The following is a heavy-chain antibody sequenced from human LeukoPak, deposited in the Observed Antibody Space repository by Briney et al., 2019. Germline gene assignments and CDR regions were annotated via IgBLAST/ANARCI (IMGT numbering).Heavy chain of an antibody. Sequence: SETLSLTCTVSGGSISGYYWKWIRQPPGRGLEWVGYIAYNENTNYSPSLKSRLTMSIDPSKNQFSLRLRSVTAADTAVYYCARAGVSGWYGECWGQGILVTVSS. D-gene: IGHD6-19*01. J-gene: IGHJ4*02. V-gene: IGHV4-59*01. CDR2: IAYNENT. CDR3: ARAGVSGWYGEC. CDR1: GGSISGYY.